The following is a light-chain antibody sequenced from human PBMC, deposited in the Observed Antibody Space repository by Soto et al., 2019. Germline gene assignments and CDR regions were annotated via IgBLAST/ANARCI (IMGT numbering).Light chain of an antibody. CDR3: DSYTSGSSYV. J-gene: IGLJ1*01. CDR1: SSDVGGYNC. CDR2: DVS. Sequence: QSVLTQPASVSGSPGQSITISCTGTSSDVGGYNCVSWYQQHPGKAPKLMIYDVSYRPSGVSDRFSGSKSGNTASLTISGLQSEDEADYYCDSYTSGSSYVFGTGTKVTVL. V-gene: IGLV2-14*01.